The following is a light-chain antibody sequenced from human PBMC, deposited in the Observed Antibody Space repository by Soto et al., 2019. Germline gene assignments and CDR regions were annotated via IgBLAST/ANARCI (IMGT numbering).Light chain of an antibody. V-gene: IGKV1-12*01. CDR2: AAS. J-gene: IGKJ2*01. Sequence: DVQITLSPSSLSASVADRVTITCLVSQVISSLLAWYRQQPGKAPTLLIYAASALQSGVPSRFSGSGSGSDFTLTISSLQPEDFATYYCQQSYSTIMYTFGQGTKVDIK. CDR1: QVISSL. CDR3: QQSYSTIMYT.